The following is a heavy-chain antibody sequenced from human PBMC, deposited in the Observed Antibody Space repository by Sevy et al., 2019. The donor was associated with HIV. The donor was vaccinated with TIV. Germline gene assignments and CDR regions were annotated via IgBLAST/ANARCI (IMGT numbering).Heavy chain of an antibody. CDR3: ARDQHDYAGNVRTGWFDP. J-gene: IGHJ5*02. D-gene: IGHD4-17*01. CDR1: GFTFSSYA. CDR2: ISYDGNNK. V-gene: IGHV3-30*04. Sequence: GGSLRLSCTASGFTFSSYAMHWVRQAPGKGLEWVAVISYDGNNKYYADSVRGRFTISRDNSKNTLFLQMNSPRADDTAVYFCARDQHDYAGNVRTGWFDPWGQGTLVTVSS.